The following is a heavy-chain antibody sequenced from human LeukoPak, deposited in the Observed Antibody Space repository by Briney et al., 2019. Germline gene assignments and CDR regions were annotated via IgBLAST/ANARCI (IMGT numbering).Heavy chain of an antibody. CDR3: AREQSGASDAFDI. CDR1: GGTFSSYA. Sequence: SVKVSCKASGGTFSSYAISWVRQAPGQGLEWMGGIIPIFGTANYAQKFQGRVTITADKSTSTAYMELSSLRSEDTAVYYCAREQSGASDAFDIWGQGTMVTVSS. V-gene: IGHV1-69*06. CDR2: IIPIFGTA. J-gene: IGHJ3*02. D-gene: IGHD1-26*01.